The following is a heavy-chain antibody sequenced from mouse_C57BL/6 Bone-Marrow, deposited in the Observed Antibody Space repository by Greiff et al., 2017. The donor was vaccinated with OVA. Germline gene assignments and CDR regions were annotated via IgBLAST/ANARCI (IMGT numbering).Heavy chain of an antibody. V-gene: IGHV1-22*01. CDR3: ARSRGMGLPSMDY. J-gene: IGHJ4*01. CDR2: INPNNGGT. CDR1: GYTFTDYN. Sequence: VQLQQSGPELVKPGASVKMSCKASGYTFTDYNMHWVKQSHGKSLEWIGYINPNNGGTSYNQKFKGKATLTVNKSSSTAYMELRSLTSEDSAVYYCARSRGMGLPSMDYWGQGTSVTVSS. D-gene: IGHD2-2*01.